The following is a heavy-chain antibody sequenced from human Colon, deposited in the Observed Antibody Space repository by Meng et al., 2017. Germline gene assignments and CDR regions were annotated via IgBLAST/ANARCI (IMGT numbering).Heavy chain of an antibody. Sequence: QVQLQESGPELVKPSQTLSLTCTVSGDSLSNGDYSWNWIRQPPGKDLEWIGYIFDSGSTYYSPSLKSRVTMSVDTSKNQFSLRLSSVTAADTAVYYCARRVHDGSGHHYFDYWGQGTLVTVSS. D-gene: IGHD3-22*01. CDR3: ARRVHDGSGHHYFDY. CDR1: GDSLSNGDYS. CDR2: IFDSGST. J-gene: IGHJ4*02. V-gene: IGHV4-30-4*01.